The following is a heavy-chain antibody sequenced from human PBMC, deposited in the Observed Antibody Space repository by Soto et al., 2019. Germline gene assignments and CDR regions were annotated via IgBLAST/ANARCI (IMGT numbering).Heavy chain of an antibody. Sequence: GGSLRLSCAASGFTVSSNYMTWVRQAPGKGLEWVSVIHNGGSTYYADSVKGRFTLSRDSSKNTLYLQMNSLRADDTAVYYCARVQVLQFLEWFPDYWGQGTLVTVSS. CDR2: IHNGGST. J-gene: IGHJ4*02. CDR1: GFTVSSNY. D-gene: IGHD3-3*01. CDR3: ARVQVLQFLEWFPDY. V-gene: IGHV3-53*01.